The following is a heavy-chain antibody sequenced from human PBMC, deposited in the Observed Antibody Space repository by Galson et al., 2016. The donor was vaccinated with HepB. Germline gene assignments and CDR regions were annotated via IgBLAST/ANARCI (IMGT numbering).Heavy chain of an antibody. CDR2: IYPYASST. Sequence: QSGAAVKKPGESLTISCTGSGYGFAGYWIGWVRQMPGEGLEWLGIIYPYASSTGYSPSFLGQVTFSVDKSISTAYLHWSSLKASDTAMYYCARLGDPNFNPQAATFATHYFDYWGQGTLVTVSS. V-gene: IGHV5-51*03. J-gene: IGHJ4*02. CDR1: GYGFAGYW. D-gene: IGHD3-10*01. CDR3: ARLGDPNFNPQAATFATHYFDY.